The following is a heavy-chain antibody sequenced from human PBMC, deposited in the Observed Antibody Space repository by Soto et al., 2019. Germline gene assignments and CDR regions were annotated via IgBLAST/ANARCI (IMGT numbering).Heavy chain of an antibody. D-gene: IGHD2-15*01. Sequence: GRSLRLSWAASGFTFSSYAMHGVRQAPGKGLEWVAVISYDGSNKYYADSVKGRFTISRDNSKNTLYLQMNSLRAEDTAVYYCALIVVVAATEGRAFDIRGPAPMGT. CDR1: GFTFSSYA. V-gene: IGHV3-30-3*01. CDR2: ISYDGSNK. CDR3: ALIVVVAATEGRAFDI. J-gene: IGHJ3*02.